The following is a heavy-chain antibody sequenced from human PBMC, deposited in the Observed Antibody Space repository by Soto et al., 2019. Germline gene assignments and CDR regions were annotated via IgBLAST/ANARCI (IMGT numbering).Heavy chain of an antibody. Sequence: EVQLVESGGGLVQPGRSLRLSCAASGFTFDDYAMHWVRQAPGKGLEWVSGISWNSGSIGYADSVKGRFTISRDNAKNSLYLQMNSLRAEDTALYYCAKDNRSWGKDHAFDIWGQGTMVTVSS. V-gene: IGHV3-9*01. J-gene: IGHJ3*02. CDR1: GFTFDDYA. CDR3: AKDNRSWGKDHAFDI. CDR2: ISWNSGSI. D-gene: IGHD3-16*01.